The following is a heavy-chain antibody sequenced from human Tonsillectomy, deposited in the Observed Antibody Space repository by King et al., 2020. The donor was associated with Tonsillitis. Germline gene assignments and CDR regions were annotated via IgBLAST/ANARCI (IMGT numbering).Heavy chain of an antibody. J-gene: IGHJ6*02. CDR2: IIGSGVT. CDR3: ARDPRYDYSQYYGLDV. CDR1: GLTVSSHY. V-gene: IGHV3-66*01. D-gene: IGHD2-2*01. Sequence: VQLVESGGYLVQPGGSLRLSCTASGLTVSSHYMSWVRQAPGKGLEWVSIIIGSGVTYYADSVKGRFTISRDTSKNTLYLQMNSLRAEDTAVYYCARDPRYDYSQYYGLDVWGQGTTVTVSS.